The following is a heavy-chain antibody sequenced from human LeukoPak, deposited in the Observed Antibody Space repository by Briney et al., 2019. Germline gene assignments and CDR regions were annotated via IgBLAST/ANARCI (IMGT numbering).Heavy chain of an antibody. Sequence: PSETLSLTCTVSGDSISSYYWSWIRQPPGKGLEWIGEINHSGSTNYNPSLKSRVTISVDTSKNQFSLKLSSVTAADTAVYYCARLPYYYDSSGYYYFSFDYWGQGTLVTVSS. J-gene: IGHJ4*02. CDR2: INHSGST. V-gene: IGHV4-34*01. CDR3: ARLPYYYDSSGYYYFSFDY. D-gene: IGHD3-22*01. CDR1: GDSISSYY.